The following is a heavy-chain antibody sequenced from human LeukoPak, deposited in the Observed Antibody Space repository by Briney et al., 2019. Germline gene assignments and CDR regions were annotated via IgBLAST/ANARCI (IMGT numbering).Heavy chain of an antibody. V-gene: IGHV1-24*01. CDR2: FDPEDGET. CDR1: GYTLTELS. Sequence: GASVKVSCKVSGYTLTELSMHWVRQAPGKGLEWMGGFDPEDGETIYAQKFQGRVTMTEDTSTDTAYMELSSLRSEDTAVYYCATGWELLRAFDIWGQGTMVTVSS. CDR3: ATGWELLRAFDI. J-gene: IGHJ3*02. D-gene: IGHD1-26*01.